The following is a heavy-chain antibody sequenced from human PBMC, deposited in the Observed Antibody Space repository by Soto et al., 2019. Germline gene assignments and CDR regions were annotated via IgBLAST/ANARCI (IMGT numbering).Heavy chain of an antibody. D-gene: IGHD3-9*01. J-gene: IGHJ4*02. CDR1: CGSIISYY. V-gene: IGHV4-59*01. CDR3: ARAYYDIVDY. Sequence: SETLSLTCTFSCGSIISYYWSWIRQPPGKGLEWIGYIYYSGSTNYNPSLKSRVAISVDTSKNQFSLKLSSVTAADTAVYYCARAYYDIVDYWGQGTLVTVS. CDR2: IYYSGST.